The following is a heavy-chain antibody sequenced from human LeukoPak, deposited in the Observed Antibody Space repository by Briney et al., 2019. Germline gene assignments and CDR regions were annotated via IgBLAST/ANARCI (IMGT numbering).Heavy chain of an antibody. CDR2: IKTKTEGETA. J-gene: IGHJ4*02. D-gene: IGHD1/OR15-1a*01. CDR3: TTHISSWHNRYYFDY. V-gene: IGHV3-15*01. Sequence: GGSLRLSCGASGFIFSDAWVSWVRQAPGKGLEWVSRIKTKTEGETADYGAPVEGRFIISRDDSKNTVYLQMISLKTEDTAVYYCTTHISSWHNRYYFDYWGQGALVTVSS. CDR1: GFIFSDAW.